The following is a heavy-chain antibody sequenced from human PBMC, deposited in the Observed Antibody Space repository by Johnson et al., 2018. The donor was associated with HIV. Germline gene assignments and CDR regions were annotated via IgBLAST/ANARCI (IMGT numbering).Heavy chain of an antibody. CDR1: GFTFSRYW. Sequence: VQLVASGGGLVQPGGSLRLSCAASGFTFSRYWMHWVRQAPEKGLVRVSRINRDGRSTSYADSVKGRFTISRDNAKNTLFLEMKSLRAEDTAVYYCAKESKWESRTPHAFDIWGQGTMVTVSS. CDR2: INRDGRST. J-gene: IGHJ3*02. D-gene: IGHD1-26*01. CDR3: AKESKWESRTPHAFDI. V-gene: IGHV3-74*01.